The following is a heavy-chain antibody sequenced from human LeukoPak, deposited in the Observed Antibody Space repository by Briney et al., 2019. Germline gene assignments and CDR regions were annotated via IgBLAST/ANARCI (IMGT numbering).Heavy chain of an antibody. CDR1: GYTFTSYG. J-gene: IGHJ4*02. D-gene: IGHD3-9*01. V-gene: IGHV1-18*04. CDR2: ISAYNGNT. Sequence: ASVKVSCKASGYTFTSYGISWVRQARGQGLEWMGWISAYNGNTNYAQKLQGRVTMTTDTSPSTAYMELRSLRSDDTAVYYCARDPSLRYFDWFNSGLDYWGQGTLVTVSS. CDR3: ARDPSLRYFDWFNSGLDY.